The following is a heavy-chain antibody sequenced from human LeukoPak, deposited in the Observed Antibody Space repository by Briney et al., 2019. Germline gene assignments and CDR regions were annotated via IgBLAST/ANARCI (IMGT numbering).Heavy chain of an antibody. D-gene: IGHD3-16*01. CDR3: ASVRRGGLGAGGDSLDY. Sequence: GGSLRLSCAASGFTFSTYSMNWVRQAPGKGLEWVSFISSSSYIYYADSVKGRFTISRDNAKNSLYLHMNSLRAEDTAVYYCASVRRGGLGAGGDSLDYWGQRTLVTVSS. V-gene: IGHV3-21*01. CDR1: GFTFSTYS. CDR2: ISSSSYI. J-gene: IGHJ4*02.